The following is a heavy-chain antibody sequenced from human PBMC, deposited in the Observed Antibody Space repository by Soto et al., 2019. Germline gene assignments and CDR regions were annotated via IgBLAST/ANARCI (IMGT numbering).Heavy chain of an antibody. J-gene: IGHJ4*02. V-gene: IGHV3-23*01. CDR3: AKVSRSFTTPALDY. CDR2: ISGSGGST. Sequence: EVQLLESGGGLVQPGGSLRLSCAASGFTFSSYAMSWVRQAPGKGLEWVSAISGSGGSTYYADSVKGRFTISRDNSKNTLDLQMNSLRAEDTAVYYCAKVSRSFTTPALDYWGQGTLVTVSS. CDR1: GFTFSSYA. D-gene: IGHD2-15*01.